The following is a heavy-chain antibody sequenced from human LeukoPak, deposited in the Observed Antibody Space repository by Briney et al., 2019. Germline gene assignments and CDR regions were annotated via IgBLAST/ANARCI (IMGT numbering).Heavy chain of an antibody. CDR2: IFYSGST. CDR1: GGSISSSSYY. J-gene: IGHJ3*02. Sequence: PSETLSLTCTVSGGSISSSSYYWVRLRPPPGQGLVWIGNIFYSGSTYYSPSLKSRVTISLETSRNQFSLKQNSVTAADTAVYYSASSNGYGLVDIWGQGTMVTVPS. D-gene: IGHD3-10*01. CDR3: ASSNGYGLVDI. V-gene: IGHV4-39*07.